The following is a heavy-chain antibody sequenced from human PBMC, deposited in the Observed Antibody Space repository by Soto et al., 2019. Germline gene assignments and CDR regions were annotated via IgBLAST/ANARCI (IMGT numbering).Heavy chain of an antibody. Sequence: KQSQTLSLTCTVSGGSISSYYWSWIRQPPGKGLEWIGYIYYSGSTNYNPSLKSRVTISVDTSKNQFSLKLSSVTAADTAVYYCARLGRDAYDILTGHPGDHFDYWGQGTLVTVSS. J-gene: IGHJ4*02. CDR3: ARLGRDAYDILTGHPGDHFDY. CDR1: GGSISSYY. D-gene: IGHD3-9*01. CDR2: IYYSGST. V-gene: IGHV4-59*08.